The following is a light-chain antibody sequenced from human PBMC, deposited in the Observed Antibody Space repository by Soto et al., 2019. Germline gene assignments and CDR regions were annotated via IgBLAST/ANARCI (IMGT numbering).Light chain of an antibody. CDR1: SANIGSNT. Sequence: QSILTQPPSASGTPGQRVTISCSGSSANIGSNTVNWYQHLPGSAPRLLIFIYDQRPSGVPDRFSGSKSGTSASLAISGLRSEDEADYYCAAWADSLSGWVFGGGTQLTVL. CDR3: AAWADSLSGWV. V-gene: IGLV1-44*01. J-gene: IGLJ3*02. CDR2: IYD.